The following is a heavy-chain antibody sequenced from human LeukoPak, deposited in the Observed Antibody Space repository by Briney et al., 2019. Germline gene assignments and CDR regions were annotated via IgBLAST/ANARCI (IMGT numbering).Heavy chain of an antibody. CDR1: GFTFSNAW. CDR3: TTDIYRLWFFDY. CDR2: IKSKTGGGTT. Sequence: GGSLRLSCAASGFTFSNAWMSWVRQAPGKGLEWVGRIKSKTGGGTTDYAAPAKGRFTISRDDSKNTLYLQMNSLKTEDTAVYYCTTDIYRLWFFDYWGQGTLVTVSS. D-gene: IGHD3-10*01. V-gene: IGHV3-15*01. J-gene: IGHJ4*02.